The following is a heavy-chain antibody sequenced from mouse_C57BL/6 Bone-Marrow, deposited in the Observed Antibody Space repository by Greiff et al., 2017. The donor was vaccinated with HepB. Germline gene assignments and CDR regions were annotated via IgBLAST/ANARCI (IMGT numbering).Heavy chain of an antibody. V-gene: IGHV5-6*01. D-gene: IGHD4-1*01. CDR1: GFTFSSYG. CDR2: ISSGGSYT. Sequence: EVKLMESGGDLVKPGGSLKLSCAASGFTFSSYGMSWVRQTPDKRLEWVANISSGGSYTYSPDSVKGRFTISRNNAKNTLYLQMSSLKSEETAMYYGARQNWDGAMDYWGQGTSVTVSS. J-gene: IGHJ4*01. CDR3: ARQNWDGAMDY.